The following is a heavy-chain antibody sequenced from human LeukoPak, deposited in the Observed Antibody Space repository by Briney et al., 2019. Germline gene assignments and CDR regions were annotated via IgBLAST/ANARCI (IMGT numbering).Heavy chain of an antibody. D-gene: IGHD3-3*01. J-gene: IGHJ4*02. CDR3: ARESERTLTYYDFWSGSPYFDY. CDR2: ISGSGGST. Sequence: GGSLRLSCAASGFTFSSYAMSWVRQAPGKGLEWVSAISGSGGSTYYADSVKGRFTISRDNSKNTLYLQMNSLRAEDTAVYYCARESERTLTYYDFWSGSPYFDYWGQGTLVTVSS. CDR1: GFTFSSYA. V-gene: IGHV3-23*01.